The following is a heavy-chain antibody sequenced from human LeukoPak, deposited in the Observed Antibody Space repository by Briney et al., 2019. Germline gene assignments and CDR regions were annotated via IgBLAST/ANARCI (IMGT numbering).Heavy chain of an antibody. Sequence: GGSLRLSCAASGFTLSSYEMNWVRQAPGKGLEWVSYISSSGSTIYYADSVKGRFTISRDNAKNSLYLQMNSLRAEDTAVYYCARYHDYIGWFDPWGQGTLVTVSS. CDR3: ARYHDYIGWFDP. CDR1: GFTLSSYE. J-gene: IGHJ5*02. V-gene: IGHV3-48*03. D-gene: IGHD5-12*01. CDR2: ISSSGSTI.